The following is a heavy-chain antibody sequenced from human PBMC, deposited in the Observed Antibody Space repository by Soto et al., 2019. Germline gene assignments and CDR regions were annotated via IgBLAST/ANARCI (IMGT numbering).Heavy chain of an antibody. J-gene: IGHJ4*02. CDR2: VNPSRGTA. CDR1: GYAFTNYN. Sequence: ASVKVSCKASGYAFTNYNIHGVRQSPGQGLQWMGEVNPSRGTAGYAETFQGRVTMTRNPSTRTVYMVLTSLTPEDTAIYYCARIASAGKTFFDYWGQGTLVTVSS. V-gene: IGHV1-46*01. CDR3: ARIASAGKTFFDY. D-gene: IGHD2-15*01.